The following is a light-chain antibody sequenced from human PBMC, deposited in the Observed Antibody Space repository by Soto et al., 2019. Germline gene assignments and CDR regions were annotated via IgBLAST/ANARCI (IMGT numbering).Light chain of an antibody. CDR1: QSITTW. J-gene: IGKJ1*01. CDR3: QHYKMYSPWT. CDR2: DVS. V-gene: IGKV1-5*01. Sequence: MTQSPLSLTVTPGEPASISCRASQSITTWLAWYQQRPGKAPKLLIYDVSSLQSGVPSRFSGSGSGTEFTLTISSLQPDDFATYYCQHYKMYSPWTFGQGTKLDIK.